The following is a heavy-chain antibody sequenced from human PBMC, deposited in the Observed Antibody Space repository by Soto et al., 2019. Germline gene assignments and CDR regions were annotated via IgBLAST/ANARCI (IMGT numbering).Heavy chain of an antibody. CDR3: AREGNWQVYGMDV. J-gene: IGHJ6*02. CDR2: MNPNNGDT. Sequence: QVPLVQSGAEVKKPGASVKVSCKTSGYTFTSYEINWVRQATEQGLEWMGWMNPNNGDTGYAQKFQGRVTMTRNTSINTAYMELSSLRSEDTAVYYCAREGNWQVYGMDVWGQGTTVTVSS. CDR1: GYTFTSYE. D-gene: IGHD1-1*01. V-gene: IGHV1-8*01.